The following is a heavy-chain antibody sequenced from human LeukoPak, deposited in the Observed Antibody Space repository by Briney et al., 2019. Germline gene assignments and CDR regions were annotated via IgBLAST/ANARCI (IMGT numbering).Heavy chain of an antibody. CDR1: GFTFSSYA. V-gene: IGHV3-64*01. CDR2: ISSNGGST. CDR3: ARAGTHDAFDI. Sequence: PGGSLRLSCAASGFTFSSYAMHWVRQAPGKGLEYVSAISSNGGSTYYANSVKGRFTISRDNSKNTLYLQMGSLRAEDMAVYYCARAGTHDAFDIWGQGTIVTVSS. J-gene: IGHJ3*02.